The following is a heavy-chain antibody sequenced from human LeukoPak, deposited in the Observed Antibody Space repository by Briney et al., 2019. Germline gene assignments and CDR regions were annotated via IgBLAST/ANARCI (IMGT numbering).Heavy chain of an antibody. CDR1: GFTFSSYS. Sequence: GGSLRLSCAASGFTFSSYSMNWVRQAPGKGLEWVSSISSSSSYIYYADSVKGRFTISRDNAKNSLYLQMNSLRAEDTAVHYCAREGYCSGGSCFRYNWFDPWGQGTLVTVSS. CDR3: AREGYCSGGSCFRYNWFDP. J-gene: IGHJ5*02. D-gene: IGHD2-15*01. CDR2: ISSSSSYI. V-gene: IGHV3-21*01.